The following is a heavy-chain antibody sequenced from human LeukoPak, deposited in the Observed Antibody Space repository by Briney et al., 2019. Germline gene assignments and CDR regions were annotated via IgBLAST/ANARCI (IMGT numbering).Heavy chain of an antibody. Sequence: ASVKVSCKAFGFSSISFGFNWVRQAPGQGLEWMGWISGYNGDTKYAQKFQGRVTMTTDKSTSTAYMELRSLRSDDTAVYYCARGTWETAARPYSFDTWGQGTLVTVTS. J-gene: IGHJ4*02. D-gene: IGHD1-26*01. CDR1: GFSSISFG. V-gene: IGHV1-18*01. CDR3: ARGTWETAARPYSFDT. CDR2: ISGYNGDT.